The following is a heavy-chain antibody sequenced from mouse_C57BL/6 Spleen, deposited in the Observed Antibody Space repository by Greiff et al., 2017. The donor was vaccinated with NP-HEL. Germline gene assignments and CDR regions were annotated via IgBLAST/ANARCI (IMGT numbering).Heavy chain of an antibody. J-gene: IGHJ2*01. Sequence: DVKLVESGGGLVKPGGSLKLSCAASGFTFSSYAMSWVRQTPEKRLEWVATISDGGSSSYYPDNVKGRFTISSDNAKTNLYLQMSHLKSEDAAMYYGARYRDYGSSYFDYWGQGTTLTVSS. CDR3: ARYRDYGSSYFDY. D-gene: IGHD1-1*01. CDR1: GFTFSSYA. V-gene: IGHV5-4*03. CDR2: ISDGGSSS.